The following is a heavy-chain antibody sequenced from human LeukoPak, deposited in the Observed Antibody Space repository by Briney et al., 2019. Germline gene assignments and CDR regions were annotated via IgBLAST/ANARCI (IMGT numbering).Heavy chain of an antibody. CDR3: ARVGGH. Sequence: PGGSLRLSCAASGLTVSKNYMSWVRQAPGKGLESVSVIYSGGSTYYADSVRGRSIISRDNSKNTLYLQMNSLRVEDTAVYYCARVGGHWGQGTLVTVSS. CDR1: GLTVSKNY. CDR2: IYSGGST. V-gene: IGHV3-53*01. D-gene: IGHD3-10*01. J-gene: IGHJ4*02.